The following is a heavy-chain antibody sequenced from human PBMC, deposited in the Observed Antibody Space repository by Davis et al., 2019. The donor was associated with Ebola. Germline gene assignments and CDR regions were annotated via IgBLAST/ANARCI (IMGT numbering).Heavy chain of an antibody. J-gene: IGHJ6*04. CDR1: GGSISSYY. V-gene: IGHV4-59*01. Sequence: PSETLSLTCTVSGGSISSYYWSWIRQPPGKGLEWIGYIYYSGSTNYNPSLKSRVPISVDTSKNQFSLKLSSVTAADAAVYYCARGRNREIVVVITTPYYGMDVWGKGTTVTVSS. D-gene: IGHD3-22*01. CDR3: ARGRNREIVVVITTPYYGMDV. CDR2: IYYSGST.